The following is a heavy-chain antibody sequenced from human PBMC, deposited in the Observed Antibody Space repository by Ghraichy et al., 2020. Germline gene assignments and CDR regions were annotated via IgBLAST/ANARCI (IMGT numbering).Heavy chain of an antibody. V-gene: IGHV3-48*02. CDR3: VREEYDPRDF. CDR2: IERSSSAM. Sequence: SCAVAGFSFSAYRMNWVRQAPGKVLEWISSIERSSSAMYYADSVKGRFTVFRDDATNSVYLQMTSLRDEDTAVYYCVREEYDPRDFWGQGTLVTVSS. J-gene: IGHJ4*02. CDR1: GFSFSAYR. D-gene: IGHD2/OR15-2a*01.